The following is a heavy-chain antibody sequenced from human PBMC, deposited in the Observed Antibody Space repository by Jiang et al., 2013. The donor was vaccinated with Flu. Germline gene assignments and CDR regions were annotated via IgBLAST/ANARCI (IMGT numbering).Heavy chain of an antibody. CDR3: AKEFPTGTYYFVR. CDR2: ILPVFGIT. CDR1: GENLNSYT. Sequence: SGAEVKKPGSSVKVSCMASGENLNSYTINWVRQAPGQGLEWVGSILPVFGITNYAQKFQGRVTITADLPTRTAYMELNSLRSEDTALYFCAKEFPTGTYYFVRLGP. V-gene: IGHV1-69*04. J-gene: IGHJ4*01. D-gene: IGHD2-8*02.